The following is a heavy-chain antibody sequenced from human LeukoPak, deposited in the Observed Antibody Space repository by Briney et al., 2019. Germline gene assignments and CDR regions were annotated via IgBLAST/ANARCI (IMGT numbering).Heavy chain of an antibody. J-gene: IGHJ6*02. Sequence: GGSLRLSCAASGFTFSDYNMNWVRQAPGKGLEWVSYITNGGSTIHHADSVKGQFTISRDNAKKTLYLQMNSLRAEDTAVYYCARSIGLTGGGVDVWGQGTTVTVSS. V-gene: IGHV3-11*01. CDR1: GFTFSDYN. CDR2: ITNGGSTI. CDR3: ARSIGLTGGGVDV. D-gene: IGHD3-9*01.